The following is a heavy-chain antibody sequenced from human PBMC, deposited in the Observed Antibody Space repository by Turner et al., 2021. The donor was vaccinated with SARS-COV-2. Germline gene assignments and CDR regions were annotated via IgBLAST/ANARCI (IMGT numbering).Heavy chain of an antibody. CDR3: ATRMTTLPQ. CDR2: IYSGGST. D-gene: IGHD4-17*01. Sequence: EVHLVESGGGWVQPGGSLRLSCAASGFAVSNNYMSWVRQAAGKGLEWFSLIYSGGSTYYADSVTSRFTISRDNSKNTLYLQMNSLRAEDTAVYYCATRMTTLPQWGQGTLVTVSS. J-gene: IGHJ4*02. V-gene: IGHV3-66*01. CDR1: GFAVSNNY.